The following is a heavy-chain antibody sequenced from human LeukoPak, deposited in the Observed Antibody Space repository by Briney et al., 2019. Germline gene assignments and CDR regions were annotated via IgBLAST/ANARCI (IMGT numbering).Heavy chain of an antibody. Sequence: PSETLSLTCAVYGGSFSGYYWSWLRQPPGKGLEWIGEINHSGSTNYNPSLKSRVTISVDTSKNQFSLKLSSVTAADTAVYYCARGLGYCSSTSCENYFDYWGQGTLVTVSS. CDR1: GGSFSGYY. V-gene: IGHV4-34*01. J-gene: IGHJ4*02. CDR3: ARGLGYCSSTSCENYFDY. D-gene: IGHD2-2*01. CDR2: INHSGST.